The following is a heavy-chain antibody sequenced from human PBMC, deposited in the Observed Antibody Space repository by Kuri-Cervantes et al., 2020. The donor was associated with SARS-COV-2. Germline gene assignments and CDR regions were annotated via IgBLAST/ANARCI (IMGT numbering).Heavy chain of an antibody. V-gene: IGHV4-39*01. Sequence: SETLSLTCTVSGGSISSSSYYWGWIRQPPGKGLEWFGSIYYSGSTYYNPTLKSRVTISVDTSKNQFSLKLSSVTAADTAVYYCARTSGYYSDYFDYWGQGTLVTVSS. CDR2: IYYSGST. CDR1: GGSISSSSYY. CDR3: ARTSGYYSDYFDY. D-gene: IGHD3-22*01. J-gene: IGHJ4*02.